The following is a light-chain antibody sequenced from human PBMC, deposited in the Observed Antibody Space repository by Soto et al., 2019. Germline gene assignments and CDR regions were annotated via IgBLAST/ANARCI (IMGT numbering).Light chain of an antibody. CDR3: QQYSRDST. CDR2: AAS. J-gene: IGKJ1*01. Sequence: DIQMTQSPSSVSASVGDRVSITCRSSEDISTWLAWYQQKPGKAPKLLIYAASSLQSGVPSRFSGSGSGTEFTLTISSLHPDDFASYYCQQYSRDSTFGQGTKVDIK. CDR1: EDISTW. V-gene: IGKV1D-16*01.